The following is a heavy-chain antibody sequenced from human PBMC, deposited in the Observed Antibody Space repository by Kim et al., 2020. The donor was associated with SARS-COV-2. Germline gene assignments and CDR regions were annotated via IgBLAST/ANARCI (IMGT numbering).Heavy chain of an antibody. V-gene: IGHV3-21*01. J-gene: IGHJ5*02. Sequence: GGSLRLSCAASGFTFSSYSMNWVRQAPGKGLEWVSSISSSSSYIYYADSVKGRFTISRDNAKNSLYLQMNSQRAEDTAVDYCASHYRNIAVAESLPINWFDPWGQGTLVTVSS. CDR1: GFTFSSYS. CDR2: ISSSSSYI. CDR3: ASHYRNIAVAESLPINWFDP. D-gene: IGHD6-19*01.